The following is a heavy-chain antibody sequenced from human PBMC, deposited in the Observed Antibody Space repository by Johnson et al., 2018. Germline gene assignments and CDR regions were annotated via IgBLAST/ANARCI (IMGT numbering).Heavy chain of an antibody. CDR3: AKRGTVAGTSYYYYGMDV. CDR2: ISGSGGST. J-gene: IGHJ6*02. CDR1: GFTFRSYA. D-gene: IGHD6-19*01. V-gene: IGHV3-23*04. Sequence: EVQLVQSGGGLVQXGGSXRLXCAASGFTFRSYAMSWVRQAPGKGLEWVSAISGSGGSTYYADSATGRFTISRDNSKNTLYLQMNSLRAEDTAVYYCAKRGTVAGTSYYYYGMDVWGQGTTVTVSS.